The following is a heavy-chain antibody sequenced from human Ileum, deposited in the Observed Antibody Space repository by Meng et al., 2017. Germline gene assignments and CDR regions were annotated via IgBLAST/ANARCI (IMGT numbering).Heavy chain of an antibody. CDR2: IRSKANSYAT. Sequence: GESLKISCAASGFTFSGSAMHWVRQASGKGLEWVGRIRSKANSYATAYAASGKGRFTISRDDSKNTAYLQMNSLKTEDTAVYYCTSTFGVADTLYYYYYGMDVWGQGTTVTVSS. V-gene: IGHV3-73*01. CDR3: TSTFGVADTLYYYYYGMDV. D-gene: IGHD3-3*01. CDR1: GFTFSGSA. J-gene: IGHJ6*02.